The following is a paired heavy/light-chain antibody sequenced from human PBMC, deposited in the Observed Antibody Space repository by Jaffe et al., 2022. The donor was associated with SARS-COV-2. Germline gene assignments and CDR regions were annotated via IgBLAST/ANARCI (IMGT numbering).Light chain of an antibody. CDR2: GAS. CDR1: QSVSSSY. V-gene: IGKV3-20*01. CDR3: QQYGTT. Sequence: EIVLTQSPGTLSLSPGERATLSCRASQSVSSSYLAWYQQKPGQAPRLLIYGASSRATGIPDRFSGSGSGTDFTLTISRLEPEDFAVYYCQQYGTTFGQGTKLEIK. J-gene: IGKJ2*01.
Heavy chain of an antibody. D-gene: IGHD3-22*01. CDR2: IYYSGST. J-gene: IGHJ6*02. Sequence: QVQLQESGPGLVKPSETLSLTCTVSGGSISSYYWSWIRQPPGKGLEWIGYIYYSGSTNYNPSLKSRVTISVDTSKNQFSLKLSSVTAADTAVYYCARHDSYYDSSAARYYYGMDVWGQGTTVTVSS. CDR3: ARHDSYYDSSAARYYYGMDV. CDR1: GGSISSYY. V-gene: IGHV4-59*08.